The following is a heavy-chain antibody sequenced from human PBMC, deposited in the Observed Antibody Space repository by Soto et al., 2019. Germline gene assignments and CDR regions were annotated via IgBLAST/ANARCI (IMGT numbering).Heavy chain of an antibody. V-gene: IGHV3-23*01. J-gene: IGHJ6*03. Sequence: EVYLLESGGGFVQPGESLRLSCAASTFPFSSYVMHWFRQAPGKGLEWVSAITGDGTTTYYADSVKGRFTISRDNSKNTLYLQIPSLRANDTAMYYCAKPYGFYFYYMDVWGNGTAVTVSS. CDR1: TFPFSSYV. CDR3: AKPYGFYFYYMDV. D-gene: IGHD3-16*01. CDR2: ITGDGTTT.